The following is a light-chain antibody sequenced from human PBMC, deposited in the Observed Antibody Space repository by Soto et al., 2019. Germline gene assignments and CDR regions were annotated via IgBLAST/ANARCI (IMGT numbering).Light chain of an antibody. CDR3: QQYYSTPVT. CDR2: WAS. J-gene: IGKJ3*01. Sequence: DIVMTQSPDSLAVSLGERATINCKSSQSVLYSSNNKNYLAWYQQKPGQPPKLLIYWASTRESGVPARFSGSGSGTDFTLTISSLQAEDVAFYYCQQYYSTPVTFGPGTKVDLK. CDR1: QSVLYSSNNKNY. V-gene: IGKV4-1*01.